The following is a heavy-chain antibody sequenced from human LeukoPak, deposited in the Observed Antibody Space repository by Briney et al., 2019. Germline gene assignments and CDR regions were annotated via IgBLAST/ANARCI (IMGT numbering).Heavy chain of an antibody. CDR2: IIPIFGTA. J-gene: IGHJ5*02. V-gene: IGHV1-69*06. Sequence: SVKVSCKASGGTFSSYAISWVRQAPGQGLEWMGRIIPIFGTANYAQKFQGRVTVTADKSTSTAYMELSSLRSEDTAVYYCARDHPPWFDPWGQGTLVTVSS. CDR1: GGTFSSYA. CDR3: ARDHPPWFDP.